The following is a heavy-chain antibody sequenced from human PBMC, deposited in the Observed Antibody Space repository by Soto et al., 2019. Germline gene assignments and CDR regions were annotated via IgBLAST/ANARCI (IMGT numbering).Heavy chain of an antibody. CDR1: GGTFSSYA. J-gene: IGHJ6*02. CDR2: IIPIFGTA. D-gene: IGHD3-22*01. V-gene: IGHV1-69*13. CDR3: ARDKAYYYDSSGYLSPYYYGMDV. Sequence: VASVKVSCKASGGTFSSYAISWVRQAPGQGLEWMGGIIPIFGTANYAQKFQGRVTITADESTSTAYMELSSLRSEDTAVYYCARDKAYYYDSSGYLSPYYYGMDVWGQGTTVTVSS.